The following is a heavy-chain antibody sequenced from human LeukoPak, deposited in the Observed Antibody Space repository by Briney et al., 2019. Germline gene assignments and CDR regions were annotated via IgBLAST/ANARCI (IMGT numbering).Heavy chain of an antibody. Sequence: SVKVSCTASGGTFCSYAISWVRQAPGQGLEWMGGIISIFGTANYAQKFQGRVTITADESTSTAYMELSSLRSGDTAVYYCATGDPVFDYWGQGTLVTVSS. V-gene: IGHV1-69*13. CDR2: IISIFGTA. CDR3: ATGDPVFDY. D-gene: IGHD7-27*01. J-gene: IGHJ4*02. CDR1: GGTFCSYA.